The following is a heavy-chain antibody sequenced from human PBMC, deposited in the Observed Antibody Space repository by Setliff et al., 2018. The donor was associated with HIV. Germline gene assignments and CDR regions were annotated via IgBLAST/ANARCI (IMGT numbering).Heavy chain of an antibody. CDR2: INTGNGNT. D-gene: IGHD3-16*02. Sequence: ASVKVSCKASGYTFSRYGINWVRQAPGQGLEWMGWINTGNGNTKYSQKFQDRVTITRDTSANTGYMEVNSLRLEDTAVYYCARDRIPKRGYTYREPDFDSWGQGTLVTVSS. J-gene: IGHJ4*02. CDR3: ARDRIPKRGYTYREPDFDS. CDR1: GYTFSRYG. V-gene: IGHV1-3*04.